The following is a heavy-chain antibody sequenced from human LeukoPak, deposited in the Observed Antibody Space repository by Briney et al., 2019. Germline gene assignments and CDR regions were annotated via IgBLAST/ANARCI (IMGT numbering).Heavy chain of an antibody. V-gene: IGHV4-30-2*01. CDR2: IYHSGST. J-gene: IGHJ4*02. CDR1: GGSISSGGYS. D-gene: IGHD5-18*01. CDR3: ARNRGYSHGYFDY. Sequence: PSETLSLTCAVSGGSISSGGYSWSWIRQPPGKGLEWIGYIYHSGSTYYNPSLKSRVTISVDRSKNQFSLKLSSVTAADTAVYYCARNRGYSHGYFDYWGQGTLVTVSS.